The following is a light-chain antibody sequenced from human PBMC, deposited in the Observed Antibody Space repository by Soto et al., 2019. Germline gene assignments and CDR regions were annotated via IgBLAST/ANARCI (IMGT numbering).Light chain of an antibody. CDR2: GAS. J-gene: IGKJ1*01. V-gene: IGKV1-6*01. CDR3: LQDYNFPWA. CDR1: QGIRSD. Sequence: IQVTQSPPSLSASVGDRVTISCRASQGIRSDLAWYQQKPGKVPKLLIYGASKSASGVPSRCSGSGFGTDFTLTISSMQPEDFATYYCLQDYNFPWAFGQGTKVEIK.